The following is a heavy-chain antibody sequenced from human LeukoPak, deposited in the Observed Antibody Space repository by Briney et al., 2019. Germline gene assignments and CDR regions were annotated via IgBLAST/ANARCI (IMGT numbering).Heavy chain of an antibody. Sequence: ASVKVSCKASGYTFTSYAMNWVRQAPGQGLEWMGWINTNTGNPTYAQGFTGRFVFSLDTSVSTAYLQISSLKAEDTAVYYCARDPTRAPLRFLEWLLLGYFDCWGQGTLVTVSS. J-gene: IGHJ4*02. CDR1: GYTFTSYA. CDR3: ARDPTRAPLRFLEWLLLGYFDC. D-gene: IGHD3-3*01. V-gene: IGHV7-4-1*02. CDR2: INTNTGNP.